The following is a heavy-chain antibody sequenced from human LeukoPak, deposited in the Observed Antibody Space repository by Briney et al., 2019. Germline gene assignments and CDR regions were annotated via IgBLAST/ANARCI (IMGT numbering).Heavy chain of an antibody. Sequence: GGSLRLSCAASGFTFRNYWMSWVRQAPGKGLEFVANIKQEGSEKYYLDSVKGRFTISRDNAKNSLYLQMNGLRAEDTTVYYCAANGGPFDFWGQGTLVTVSA. CDR1: GFTFRNYW. V-gene: IGHV3-7*05. CDR2: IKQEGSEK. J-gene: IGHJ4*02. CDR3: AANGGPFDF. D-gene: IGHD4-23*01.